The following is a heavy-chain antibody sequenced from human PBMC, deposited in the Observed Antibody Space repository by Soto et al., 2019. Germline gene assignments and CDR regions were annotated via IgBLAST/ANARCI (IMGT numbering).Heavy chain of an antibody. CDR3: ARGAWLLLSYYYMDV. D-gene: IGHD2-15*01. J-gene: IGHJ6*03. CDR2: MNPNSGNT. Sequence: ASVKVSCKASGYTFTSYDINWVRQATGQGLEWMGWMNPNSGNTGYAQKFQGRATMTRNTSISTAYMELSSLRSEDTAVYYCARGAWLLLSYYYMDVWGKGTTVTVSS. CDR1: GYTFTSYD. V-gene: IGHV1-8*01.